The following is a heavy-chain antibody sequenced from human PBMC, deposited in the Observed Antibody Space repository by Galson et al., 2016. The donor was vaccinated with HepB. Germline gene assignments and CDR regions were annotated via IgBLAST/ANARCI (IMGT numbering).Heavy chain of an antibody. J-gene: IGHJ6*03. V-gene: IGHV4-61*02. CDR3: ARESHYYYYYMDV. CDR2: IYTSGST. CDR1: GGSINSGSYY. Sequence: LTCTVSGGSINSGSYYWSWIRQPAGKGLEWIGRIYTSGSTDYNPPLKSRVTISLDTSKNQFSLKLTSVTAADTAVYHCARESHYYYYYMDVWGKGTTVTVSS. D-gene: IGHD3-10*01.